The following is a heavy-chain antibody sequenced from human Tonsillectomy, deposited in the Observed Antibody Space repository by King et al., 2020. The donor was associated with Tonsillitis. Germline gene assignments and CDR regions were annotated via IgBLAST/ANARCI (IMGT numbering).Heavy chain of an antibody. V-gene: IGHV3-21*01. J-gene: IGHJ4*02. CDR2: ISSSSISI. CDR3: AREVYGSGSYYPD. D-gene: IGHD3-10*01. Sequence: VQLVESGGGLVKPGGSLRLSCAASGFSFSSYNMNWVRQAPGKGLEWVSSISSSSISIYYADSVKGRFTISRDNAKNSLYLQMNSRRAEDTAVYYCAREVYGSGSYYPDWGQGTLVTVSS. CDR1: GFSFSSYN.